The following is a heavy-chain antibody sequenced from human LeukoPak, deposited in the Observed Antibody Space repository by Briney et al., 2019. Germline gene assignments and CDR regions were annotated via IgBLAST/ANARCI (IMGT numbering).Heavy chain of an antibody. V-gene: IGHV3-48*03. Sequence: GGSLILSCAVSGLTFSTYEMDWVRQAPGKGLEWVSYISSSGSTIYYADSVKGRFTISRDNAKNSLYLQMNSLRVEDTAVYYCARQRGSGSPHYYYYGMDVWGQGTTVTVSS. J-gene: IGHJ6*02. CDR2: ISSSGSTI. CDR3: ARQRGSGSPHYYYYGMDV. D-gene: IGHD3-10*01. CDR1: GLTFSTYE.